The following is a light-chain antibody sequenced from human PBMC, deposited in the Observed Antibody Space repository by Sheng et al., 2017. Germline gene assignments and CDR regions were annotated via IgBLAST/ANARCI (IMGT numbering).Light chain of an antibody. J-gene: IGLJ2*01. V-gene: IGLV3-1*01. Sequence: SYELTQPPSVSVSPGQTASITCSGDKLGDKYACWYQQKPGQSPVLVIYQDSKRPSGIPERFSGSNSGNTATLTISGTQAMDEADYYCQAWDSSTGVFGGGTKLIVL. CDR3: QAWDSSTGV. CDR1: KLGDKY. CDR2: QDS.